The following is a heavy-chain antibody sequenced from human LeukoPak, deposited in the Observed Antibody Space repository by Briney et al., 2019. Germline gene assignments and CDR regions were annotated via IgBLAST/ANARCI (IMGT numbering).Heavy chain of an antibody. CDR2: IKQDGSEK. D-gene: IGHD5-18*01. CDR3: ARGGRGYSYEYYYYYGMDV. Sequence: GRSLRLSCAASGFTFSSYWMSWVRQAPGKGLEWVANIKQDGSEKYYVDSVKGRFTISRDNAKNSLYLQMNSLRAEDTAVYYCARGGRGYSYEYYYYYGMDVWGQGTTVTVSS. J-gene: IGHJ6*02. V-gene: IGHV3-7*04. CDR1: GFTFSSYW.